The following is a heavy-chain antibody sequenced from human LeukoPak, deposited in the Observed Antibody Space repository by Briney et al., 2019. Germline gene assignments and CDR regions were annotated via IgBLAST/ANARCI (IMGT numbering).Heavy chain of an antibody. Sequence: GGSLKLSCAASGFTFSGSAMHWVRQASGKGLEWAGRIRSKANSYATAYAASVKGRFTISRDDSKNTAYLQMNSLKTEDTAVYYCTRRLGYYYYMDVWGKGTTVTVSS. CDR3: TRRLGYYYYMDV. CDR2: IRSKANSYAT. J-gene: IGHJ6*03. V-gene: IGHV3-73*01. D-gene: IGHD3-22*01. CDR1: GFTFSGSA.